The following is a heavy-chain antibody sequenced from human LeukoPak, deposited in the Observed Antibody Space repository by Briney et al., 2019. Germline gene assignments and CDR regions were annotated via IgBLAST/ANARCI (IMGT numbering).Heavy chain of an antibody. J-gene: IGHJ4*02. Sequence: PGGSLRLSCAASGFTFSNYAMSWVRQAPGKGLEWVSAITGGGSGIYYADSVKSRFTISRDSSKNTLYLQMNSLRAEETAVYYCAKAVPVVVTAIEGDPYYFDYWGQGTLVTVSS. D-gene: IGHD2-21*02. CDR1: GFTFSNYA. CDR2: ITGGGSGI. CDR3: AKAVPVVVTAIEGDPYYFDY. V-gene: IGHV3-23*01.